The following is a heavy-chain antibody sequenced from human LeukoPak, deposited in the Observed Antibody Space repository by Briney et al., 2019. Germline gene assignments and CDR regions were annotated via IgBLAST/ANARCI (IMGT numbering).Heavy chain of an antibody. Sequence: GGSLRLSCAASRFTFSSYGMHWVRQAPGKGLQWVAFIRKDGRNEYYADSVKGRFTISRDNSKNTVYLQMNSLRAEDTAVYYCAKDRGIVVVPAADFGYWGQGTLVTVSS. V-gene: IGHV3-30*02. CDR1: RFTFSSYG. CDR3: AKDRGIVVVPAADFGY. D-gene: IGHD2-2*01. CDR2: IRKDGRNE. J-gene: IGHJ4*02.